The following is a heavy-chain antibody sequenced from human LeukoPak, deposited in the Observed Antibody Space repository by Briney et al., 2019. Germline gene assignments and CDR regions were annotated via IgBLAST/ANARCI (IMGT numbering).Heavy chain of an antibody. CDR1: GGSISSGGYY. V-gene: IGHV4-30-2*01. J-gene: IGHJ5*02. D-gene: IGHD6-13*01. Sequence: PSQTLSLTCTVSGGSISSGGYYWSWIRQPPGKGLEWIGYIYHSGSTYYNPSLKSRVTISVDRSKNQFSLKLSSVTAADTAVYYCASVTLAAADGDWFDPWGQGTLVTVSS. CDR2: IYHSGST. CDR3: ASVTLAAADGDWFDP.